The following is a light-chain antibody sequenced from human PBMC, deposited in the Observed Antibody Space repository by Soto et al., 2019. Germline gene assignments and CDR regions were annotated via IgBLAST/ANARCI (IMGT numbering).Light chain of an antibody. CDR1: SSNIGAGYD. Sequence: QSVLTQPPSVSAAPGQRVTISCTGSSSNIGAGYDVQWYQHLPGTAPKLLIYANRGRPSGVPDRFSGSKSGTSASLGITGVQDEDEADYYCQSYDSSLRGSLFGGGTKLTVL. V-gene: IGLV1-40*01. CDR3: QSYDSSLRGSL. J-gene: IGLJ2*01. CDR2: ANR.